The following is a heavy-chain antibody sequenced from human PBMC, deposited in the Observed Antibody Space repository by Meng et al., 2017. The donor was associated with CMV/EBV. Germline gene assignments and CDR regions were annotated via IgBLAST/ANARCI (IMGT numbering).Heavy chain of an antibody. CDR1: GGSISSSTYY. V-gene: IGHV4-39*01. CDR2: IFYSGRA. Sequence: SETLSLTCTVSGGSISSSTYYWGWIRQPPGKGLEWIGSIFYSGRAFYNPSLKSRISISVDTSKNQFSLKLNSVTAADTAVYYCARIMAGTTSYGMDIWGQGTTVTVSS. D-gene: IGHD1-7*01. J-gene: IGHJ6*02. CDR3: ARIMAGTTSYGMDI.